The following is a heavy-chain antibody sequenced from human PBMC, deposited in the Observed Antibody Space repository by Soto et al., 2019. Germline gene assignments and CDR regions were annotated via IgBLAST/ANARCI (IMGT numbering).Heavy chain of an antibody. Sequence: RGSLRLSCAASGFTFSSYAMSWVRQAPGKGLEWVSAISGSGGSTYYADSVKGRFTISRDNSKNTLYLQMNSLRAEDTAVYYCAKDRSSSWYVPWFDPWGQGTLVTVSS. J-gene: IGHJ5*02. CDR1: GFTFSSYA. D-gene: IGHD6-13*01. V-gene: IGHV3-23*01. CDR3: AKDRSSSWYVPWFDP. CDR2: ISGSGGST.